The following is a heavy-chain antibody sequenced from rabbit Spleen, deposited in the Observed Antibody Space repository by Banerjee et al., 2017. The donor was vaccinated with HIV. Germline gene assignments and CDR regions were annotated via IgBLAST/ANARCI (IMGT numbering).Heavy chain of an antibody. D-gene: IGHD1-1*01. V-gene: IGHV1S47*01. CDR1: GIDFSSYG. Sequence: ELVESGGGLVQPGESLKLSCKASGIDFSSYGISWVRQAPGKGPEWIAYIYPGFGLKKYANSVKGRFTISSDNAQNTVFLQMTSLTASDTATYFCARGFPSSSGYYLNLWGPGTLVTVS. CDR2: IYPGFGLK. J-gene: IGHJ4*01. CDR3: ARGFPSSSGYYLNL.